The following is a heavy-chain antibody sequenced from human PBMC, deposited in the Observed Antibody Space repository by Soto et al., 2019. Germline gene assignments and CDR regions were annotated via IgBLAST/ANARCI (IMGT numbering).Heavy chain of an antibody. CDR3: ARKDGSGCCPIDY. CDR2: ISSSSSYI. V-gene: IGHV3-21*01. CDR1: GFTFSSYS. Sequence: GGSLRLSCAASGFTFSSYSMNWVRQAPGKGLEWVSSISSSSSYIYYADSVKGRFTISRDNAKNSLYLQMNSLRAEDTAVYYCARKDGSGCCPIDYWGQGTLVTVSS. J-gene: IGHJ4*02. D-gene: IGHD6-19*01.